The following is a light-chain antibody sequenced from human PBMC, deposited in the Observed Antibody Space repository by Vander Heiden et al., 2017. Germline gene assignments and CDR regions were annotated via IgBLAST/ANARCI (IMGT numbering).Light chain of an antibody. CDR1: SSNIGAGLD. V-gene: IGLV1-40*01. CDR3: QSYDNSLKSVV. Sequence: QSVLTQPPPVSGAPGQRDTISCTGSSSNIGAGLDIHWYRHLPGTAPKLLIYGNFKRPSGVPDRFSGSKSGTSASLAVTGLQAEDEADYYCQSYDNSLKSVVFGGGTKLTVL. J-gene: IGLJ2*01. CDR2: GNF.